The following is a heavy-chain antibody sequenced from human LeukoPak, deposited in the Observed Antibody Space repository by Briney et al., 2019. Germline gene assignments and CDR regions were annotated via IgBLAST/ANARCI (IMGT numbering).Heavy chain of an antibody. J-gene: IGHJ4*02. CDR2: VSSSSSYI. D-gene: IGHD6-13*01. Sequence: GGSLRLSCAASGFTFSSYSMNWVRQAPGKGLEWVSSVSSSSSYIYYADSVKGRFTISRDNSKNALYLQMNSLRAEDTAVYFCARDCGSSWYFSFDYWGQGTLVTVSS. CDR3: ARDCGSSWYFSFDY. CDR1: GFTFSSYS. V-gene: IGHV3-21*04.